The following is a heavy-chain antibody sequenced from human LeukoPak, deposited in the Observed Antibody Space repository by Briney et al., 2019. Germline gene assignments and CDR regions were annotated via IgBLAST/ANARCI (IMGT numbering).Heavy chain of an antibody. CDR1: GFTFSSYG. CDR2: ISYDGSNK. V-gene: IGHV3-30*18. J-gene: IGHJ3*02. D-gene: IGHD3/OR15-3a*01. Sequence: GGSLRLSCAASGFTFSSYGMHWVRQAPGKGLEWVAVISYDGSNKYYADSVKGRFTISRDNSKNTLYLQMNSLRAEDTAVYYCAKDSVVLVIADAFDIWGQGTMVTVSS. CDR3: AKDSVVLVIADAFDI.